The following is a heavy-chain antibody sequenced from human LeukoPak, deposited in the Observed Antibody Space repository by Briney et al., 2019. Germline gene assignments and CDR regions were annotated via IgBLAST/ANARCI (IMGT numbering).Heavy chain of an antibody. D-gene: IGHD6-6*01. Sequence: SETLSLTCTVSGGSISSYYWSWIRQPPGKGLEYIGYIYYSGSTNYNPSLQSRVTISVDTSKNQFSLKLSSVTTADTAVYYCARMYSSSPYSFDYWGQGTLVTVSS. J-gene: IGHJ4*02. CDR3: ARMYSSSPYSFDY. CDR2: IYYSGST. V-gene: IGHV4-59*01. CDR1: GGSISSYY.